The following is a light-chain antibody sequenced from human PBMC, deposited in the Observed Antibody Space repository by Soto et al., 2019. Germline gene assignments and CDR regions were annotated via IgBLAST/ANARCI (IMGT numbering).Light chain of an antibody. V-gene: IGLV2-14*01. CDR3: SSYTSSSTLVYV. Sequence: QSVLTQPASVSGSPGQSITISCTGTSSDVGGHNYVSWYQQHPGKAPKLMIYEVSNRPSGVSNRFSGSKSGNTASLTISGLQAEDEADYYCSSYTSSSTLVYVFGTGTKLTVL. CDR2: EVS. CDR1: SSDVGGHNY. J-gene: IGLJ1*01.